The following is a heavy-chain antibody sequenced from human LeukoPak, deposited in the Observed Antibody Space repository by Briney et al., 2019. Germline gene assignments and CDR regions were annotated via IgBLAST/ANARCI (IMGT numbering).Heavy chain of an antibody. Sequence: GGSLRLSCSASGFTFAEYSMHWVRQAPGKGLEWVSVINRNGGAIQYADSVKGRFIISRDNSKNSLYLQMNSLRTEDTALYYCTKEHSSGWTTIDCWGQGTLVTVSS. CDR2: INRNGGAI. CDR1: GFTFAEYS. CDR3: TKEHSSGWTTIDC. J-gene: IGHJ4*02. V-gene: IGHV3-43*01. D-gene: IGHD6-19*01.